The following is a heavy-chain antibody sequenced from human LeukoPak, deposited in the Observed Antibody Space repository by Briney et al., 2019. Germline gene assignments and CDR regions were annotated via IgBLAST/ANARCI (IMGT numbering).Heavy chain of an antibody. CDR2: IYHRGNS. CDR3: ARAFHPPDFAFGRAPYYFDL. J-gene: IGHJ4*01. Sequence: PSETLSLTCAVSGGSISTAHWWNWVRQSPGKGLERIGEIYHRGNSNYNPSLKSRVSISVDTSKNQFSLKVTSLTAADTAVYYCARAFHPPDFAFGRAPYYFDLWGQGTLVTVSS. D-gene: IGHD3-16*01. V-gene: IGHV4-4*02. CDR1: GGSISTAHW.